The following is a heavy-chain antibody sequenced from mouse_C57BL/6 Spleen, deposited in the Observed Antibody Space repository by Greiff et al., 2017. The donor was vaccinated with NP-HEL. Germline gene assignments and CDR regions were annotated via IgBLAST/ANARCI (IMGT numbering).Heavy chain of an antibody. CDR2: ISSGSSTI. V-gene: IGHV5-17*01. Sequence: EVKLVESGGGLVKPGGSLKLSCAASGFTFSDYGMHWVRQAPEKGLEWVAYISSGSSTIYYADTVKGRFTISRDNAKNTLFLQMTSLRSEDTAMYYGARPYYYGSSYCAMDYWGQGTSVTVSS. J-gene: IGHJ4*01. CDR1: GFTFSDYG. CDR3: ARPYYYGSSYCAMDY. D-gene: IGHD1-1*01.